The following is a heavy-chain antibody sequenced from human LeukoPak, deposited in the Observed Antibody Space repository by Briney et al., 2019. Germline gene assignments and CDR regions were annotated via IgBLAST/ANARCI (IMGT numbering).Heavy chain of an antibody. D-gene: IGHD3-9*01. Sequence: PSETLSLTCAVYGGSFSGYYWSWIRQPPGKGLEWIGEINHSGSTNYNPSLKSRVTISVDTSKNQFSLKLSSVTAADTAVYYCARPRYPRRPHAFDIWGQGTMVTVSS. J-gene: IGHJ3*02. V-gene: IGHV4-34*01. CDR2: INHSGST. CDR1: GGSFSGYY. CDR3: ARPRYPRRPHAFDI.